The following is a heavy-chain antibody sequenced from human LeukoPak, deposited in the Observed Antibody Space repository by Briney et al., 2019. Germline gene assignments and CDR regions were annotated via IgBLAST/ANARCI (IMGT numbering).Heavy chain of an antibody. D-gene: IGHD3-10*01. V-gene: IGHV1-2*02. J-gene: IGHJ5*02. CDR2: INPNSGGT. Sequence: ASVKVSCKASGHTFTGYYMHWERQAPGQGLEWMGWINPNSGGTIYAQKFQGRVTMTRDTSISTVYMELSRLRSDDTAVYYCARAPPITRGPFDPWGQGTLVTVSS. CDR1: GHTFTGYY. CDR3: ARAPPITRGPFDP.